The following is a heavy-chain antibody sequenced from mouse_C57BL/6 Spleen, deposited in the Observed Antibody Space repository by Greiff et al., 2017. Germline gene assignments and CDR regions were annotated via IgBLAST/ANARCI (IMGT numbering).Heavy chain of an antibody. CDR3: AREGYGYDVWFAY. V-gene: IGHV5-16*01. CDR2: INYDGSST. D-gene: IGHD2-2*01. CDR1: GFTFSDYY. J-gene: IGHJ3*01. Sequence: EVKLVESEGGLVQPGSSMKLSCTASGFTFSDYYMAWVRQVPEKGLEWVANINYDGSSTYYLDSLKSRFIISRDNAKNILYLQMSSLKSEDTATYYCAREGYGYDVWFAYWGQGTLVTVSA.